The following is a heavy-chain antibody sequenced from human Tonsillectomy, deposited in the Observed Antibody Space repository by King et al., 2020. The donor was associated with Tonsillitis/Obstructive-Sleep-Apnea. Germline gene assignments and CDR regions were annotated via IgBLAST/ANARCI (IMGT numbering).Heavy chain of an antibody. Sequence: VQLVESGGGVVQPGRSLRLSCAASGFTFSSYGMHWVRQAPGKGLEWVAVIWYDGSNKYYADSVKGRFTISRDNSKNTLYLQMSSLRAEDTAVYYCARDGAGTSWTSFDYGGEGTLVTVSS. CDR3: ARDGAGTSWTSFDY. CDR2: IWYDGSNK. CDR1: GFTFSSYG. J-gene: IGHJ4*02. V-gene: IGHV3-33*01. D-gene: IGHD6-13*01.